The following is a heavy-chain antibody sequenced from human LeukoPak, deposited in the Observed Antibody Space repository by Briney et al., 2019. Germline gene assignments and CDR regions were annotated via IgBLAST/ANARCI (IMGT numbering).Heavy chain of an antibody. J-gene: IGHJ4*02. V-gene: IGHV3-74*01. CDR1: GFTFSRYW. Sequence: PGGSLRLSCAASGFTFSRYWMQWVRQAPEQGLVCVSRINSDGSSTTYAESVKGRFTISRDHDTNTLYLKMNSLRDEDTAVYYCARDGTGGYSGYDPFDYWGQGTLVTVSS. CDR2: INSDGSST. CDR3: ARDGTGGYSGYDPFDY. D-gene: IGHD5-12*01.